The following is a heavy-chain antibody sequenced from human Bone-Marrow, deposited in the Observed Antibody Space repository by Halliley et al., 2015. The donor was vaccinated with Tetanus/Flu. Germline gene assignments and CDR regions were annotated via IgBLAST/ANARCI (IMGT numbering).Heavy chain of an antibody. Sequence: EWMGFISPDDSNTKRRPSFQGQVTLSADKSITTAYLQWSSLKTSDTGIYYCARRDVGRNWYDYWGQGTQVTVSS. D-gene: IGHD1-26*01. CDR3: ARRDVGRNWYDY. V-gene: IGHV5-51*01. J-gene: IGHJ5*01. CDR2: ISPDDSNT.